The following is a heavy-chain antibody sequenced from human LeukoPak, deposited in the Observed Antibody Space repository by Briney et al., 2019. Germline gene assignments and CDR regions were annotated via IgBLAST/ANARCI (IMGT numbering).Heavy chain of an antibody. V-gene: IGHV1-69*05. D-gene: IGHD3-22*01. CDR2: IIPIFGTA. CDR3: ASRGRSSGYYFDY. Sequence: ASVKVSCKASGGTFSSYAISWVRQAPGQGLEWMGGIIPIFGTANYAQKFQGRVTITTGESTSTAYMELSSLRSEDTAVYYCASRGRSSGYYFDYWGQGTLVTVSS. J-gene: IGHJ4*02. CDR1: GGTFSSYA.